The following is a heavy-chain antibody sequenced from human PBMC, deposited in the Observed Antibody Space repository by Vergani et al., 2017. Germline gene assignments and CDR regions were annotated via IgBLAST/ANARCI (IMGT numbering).Heavy chain of an antibody. J-gene: IGHJ3*02. CDR1: GGSISGYY. Sequence: QVQLQESGPGLVKPSETLSLTCTVPGGSISGYYWSWIRQPAGKGLEWIWYIYYTVSTNYSPSLKSRVTIAVDTSKNQFSLKLSSVTAADTAVYYSARATLGYCSSTSCYGKALDIWGQGTMVTVSS. CDR3: ARATLGYCSSTSCYGKALDI. CDR2: IYYTVST. D-gene: IGHD2-2*01. V-gene: IGHV4-59*01.